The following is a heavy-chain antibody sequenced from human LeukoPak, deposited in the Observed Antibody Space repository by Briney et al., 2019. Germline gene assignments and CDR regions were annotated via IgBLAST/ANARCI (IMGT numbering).Heavy chain of an antibody. J-gene: IGHJ4*02. V-gene: IGHV3-7*01. CDR3: AREVWKWLL. CDR2: IKQDGSEK. D-gene: IGHD6-19*01. CDR1: GFTLSDYW. Sequence: GGSLRLSCAVSGFTLSDYWMSWVRQAPGKGLEWVANIKQDGSEKYYVDSVKGRFTVSRDNAKNSLYLQMNSLRAEDTAVYYCAREVWKWLLWGQGTLVTVSS.